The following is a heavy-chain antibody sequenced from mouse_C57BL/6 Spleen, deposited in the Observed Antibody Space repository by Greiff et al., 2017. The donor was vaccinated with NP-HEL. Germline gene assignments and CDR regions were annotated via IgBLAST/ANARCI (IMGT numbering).Heavy chain of an antibody. CDR3: ARATTVGYFDY. Sequence: EVQLQQSGPELVKPGASVKISCKASGYSFTGYYMNWVKQSPEKSLEWIREINPSTGGTTYNQKFKAKATLTVDKSSSTAYMQLKSLTSEDFAVYYSARATTVGYFDYWGQGTTLTVSS. V-gene: IGHV1-42*01. CDR1: GYSFTGYY. CDR2: INPSTGGT. D-gene: IGHD1-1*01. J-gene: IGHJ2*01.